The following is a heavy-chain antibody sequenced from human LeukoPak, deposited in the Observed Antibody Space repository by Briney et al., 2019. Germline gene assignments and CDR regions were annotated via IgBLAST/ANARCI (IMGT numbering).Heavy chain of an antibody. J-gene: IGHJ4*02. CDR1: GYTFTGYC. Sequence: ASVKVSFKASGYTFTGYCMHWVRQAPGQGLEWMGWINPNSGGTSSAQKFQGRVTMTRDTSISTAYMELTRLKSDDTAVYYCARGSSSWYDFDYWGQGTLVTVSS. CDR2: INPNSGGT. D-gene: IGHD6-13*01. CDR3: ARGSSSWYDFDY. V-gene: IGHV1-2*02.